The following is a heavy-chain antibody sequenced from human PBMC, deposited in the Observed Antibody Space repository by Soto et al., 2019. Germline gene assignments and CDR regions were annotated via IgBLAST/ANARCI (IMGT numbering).Heavy chain of an antibody. CDR2: ISAYNSDT. CDR1: GYTFASYG. Sequence: ASVKVSCKASGYTFASYGFSWVRQAPGQGLEWMGWISAYNSDTRFAQRFQGRVTMTIDTSTSTAYLELRSLRSDDTAVYYCARDLMATGNYYYYGMDVWGQGTTVTVSS. CDR3: ARDLMATGNYYYYGMDV. V-gene: IGHV1-18*01. J-gene: IGHJ6*02. D-gene: IGHD5-12*01.